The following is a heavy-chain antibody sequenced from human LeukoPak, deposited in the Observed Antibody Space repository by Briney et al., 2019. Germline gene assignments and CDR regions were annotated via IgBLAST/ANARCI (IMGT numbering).Heavy chain of an antibody. CDR1: GFTFSTYW. D-gene: IGHD3-9*01. Sequence: GGSLRLSCAASGFTFSTYWMHWVRQAPGKGLVWVSCINSDGSSTRYADSVKGRFTISRDNAKNTLYLQMNSLRAEDTAVYYCVRDISDAFDIWGQGTMVTVSS. CDR2: INSDGSST. V-gene: IGHV3-74*01. CDR3: VRDISDAFDI. J-gene: IGHJ3*02.